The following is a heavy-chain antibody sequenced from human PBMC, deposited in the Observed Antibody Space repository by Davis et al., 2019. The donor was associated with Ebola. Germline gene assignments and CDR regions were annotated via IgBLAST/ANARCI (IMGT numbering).Heavy chain of an antibody. D-gene: IGHD3-16*02. Sequence: PSETLSLTCTVSGGSISSYYWSWIRQPAGKGLEWIGRIYTSGSTYYNPSLKSRVTISVDRSKNQFSLKLSSVTAADTAVYYCAREHQYDYVWGSYRSAFDIWGQGTMVTVSS. J-gene: IGHJ3*02. V-gene: IGHV4-4*07. CDR3: AREHQYDYVWGSYRSAFDI. CDR1: GGSISSYY. CDR2: IYTSGST.